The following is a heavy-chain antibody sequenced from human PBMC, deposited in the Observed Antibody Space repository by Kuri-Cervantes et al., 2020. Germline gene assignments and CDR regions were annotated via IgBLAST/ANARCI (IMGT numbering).Heavy chain of an antibody. Sequence: ASVKVSCKASGYTFTSYGISWVRQAPGQGLEWMGWISAYNGNTNYAQKLQGRVTMTTDTSTSTAYMELRSLRSDDTAVYYCARIAAAGENLYYYYYMDVWGKGTTVTVSS. D-gene: IGHD6-13*01. J-gene: IGHJ6*03. CDR1: GYTFTSYG. V-gene: IGHV1-18*01. CDR3: ARIAAAGENLYYYYYMDV. CDR2: ISAYNGNT.